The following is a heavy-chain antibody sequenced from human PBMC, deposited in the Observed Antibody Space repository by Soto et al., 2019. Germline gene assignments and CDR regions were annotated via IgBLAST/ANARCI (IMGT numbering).Heavy chain of an antibody. CDR2: IYFSGSA. J-gene: IGHJ4*02. Sequence: SETLSLTCTVSGGSISSYYWSWIRQPPGKGLEWIGYIYFSGSANYNPSLKSRVTISVDTSKNQFSLKLSSVTAADAAVYYCARRYSGYGDYWGQGTLVTVSS. CDR1: GGSISSYY. V-gene: IGHV4-59*08. CDR3: ARRYSGYGDY. D-gene: IGHD5-12*01.